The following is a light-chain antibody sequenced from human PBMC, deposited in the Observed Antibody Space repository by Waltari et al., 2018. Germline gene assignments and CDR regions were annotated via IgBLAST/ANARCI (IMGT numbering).Light chain of an antibody. V-gene: IGLV1-40*01. CDR2: EKT. CDR1: SSDIGPFG. J-gene: IGLJ2*01. Sequence: LTQPPSLSGAPGHRVTISCTGSSSDIGPFGVNWYQHRPGSVPRLLIYEKTQRRSGVPDRVCASKADTSASLDSAGLQPDDEADYYCQSYDNTGRGSVLIGGGTRLTVL. CDR3: QSYDNTGRGSVL.